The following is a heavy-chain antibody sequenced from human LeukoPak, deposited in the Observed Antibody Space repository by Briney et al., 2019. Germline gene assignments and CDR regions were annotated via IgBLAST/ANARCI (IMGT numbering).Heavy chain of an antibody. D-gene: IGHD2-2*01. CDR3: AREELSGSSTSCCSGLGY. V-gene: IGHV1-2*02. Sequence: ASVKVSCKASGYTFSDYYMQWVRQSPGQGLEWMGWINPNSGGTNYAQKFQGRVTMTRDTSISTASMELSRLRSDDTAVYYCAREELSGSSTSCCSGLGYWGQGALVTVSS. CDR2: INPNSGGT. J-gene: IGHJ4*02. CDR1: GYTFSDYY.